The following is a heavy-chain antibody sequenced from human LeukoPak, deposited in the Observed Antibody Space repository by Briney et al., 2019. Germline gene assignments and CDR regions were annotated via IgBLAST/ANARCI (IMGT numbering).Heavy chain of an antibody. J-gene: IGHJ4*02. CDR2: ISTYNGNT. D-gene: IGHD6-19*01. V-gene: IGHV1-18*01. CDR3: ARAPPLIAVSGLDY. CDR1: GYTFTSYG. Sequence: ASVKVSCKASGYTFTSYGFIWVRQAPGQGLEWMGWISTYNGNTNYAQSFQGRVAMTTDTSTTTTYMELRSLRSDDTAVYYCARAPPLIAVSGLDYWGQGTLVTVSS.